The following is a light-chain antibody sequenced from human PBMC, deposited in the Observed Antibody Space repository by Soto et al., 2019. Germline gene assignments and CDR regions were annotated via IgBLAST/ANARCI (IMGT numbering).Light chain of an antibody. Sequence: QSALTQPASVSGSPGQSITISCTGTSSDVGGYNFVSWYQQYPGKAPKLMIYDVTHRPSGVSNRFSGSKSGNTASLTISGLQAEDEADYCCSSYTSSSTLVFGGGTKLTVL. V-gene: IGLV2-14*01. J-gene: IGLJ2*01. CDR2: DVT. CDR3: SSYTSSSTLV. CDR1: SSDVGGYNF.